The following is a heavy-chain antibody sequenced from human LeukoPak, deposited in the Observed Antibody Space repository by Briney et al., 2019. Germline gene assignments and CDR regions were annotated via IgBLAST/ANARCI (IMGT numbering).Heavy chain of an antibody. V-gene: IGHV1-69*06. CDR3: ARVSPRMYYFDY. D-gene: IGHD1-14*01. Sequence: GASVKVSCKASGGTFSSYAISWVRQAPGQGLEWMGGIIPIFGTANYAQKFQGRVTITADKSTSTAYMELSSLRSEDTAVYYCARVSPRMYYFDYWGQGTLVTVSS. J-gene: IGHJ4*02. CDR1: GGTFSSYA. CDR2: IIPIFGTA.